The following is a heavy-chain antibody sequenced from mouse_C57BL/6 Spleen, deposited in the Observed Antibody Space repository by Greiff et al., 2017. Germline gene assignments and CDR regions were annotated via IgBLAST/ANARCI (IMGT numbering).Heavy chain of an antibody. V-gene: IGHV1-82*01. CDR1: GYAFSSSW. CDR3: ARGDWYFDV. Sequence: QVQLQQSGPELVKPGASVKISCKASGYAFSSSWMNWVKQRPGKGLEWIGRIYPGDGDTNYNGKFKGKATLTADKSSSPAYMPLSGLTSEDSAVYFCARGDWYFDVWGTGTTVTVSS. CDR2: IYPGDGDT. J-gene: IGHJ1*03.